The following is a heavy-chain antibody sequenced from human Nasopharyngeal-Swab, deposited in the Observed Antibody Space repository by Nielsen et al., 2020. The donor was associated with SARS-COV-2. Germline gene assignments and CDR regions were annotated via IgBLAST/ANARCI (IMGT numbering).Heavy chain of an antibody. Sequence: VRQALGKGLEWVGRIKSKTDGGTTDYAAPVKGRFTISRDDSKNTLYLQMNSLRAEDTAVYYCARDPDIPIIAAHYYGMDVWGQGTTVTVSS. CDR2: IKSKTDGGTT. J-gene: IGHJ6*02. CDR3: ARDPDIPIIAAHYYGMDV. D-gene: IGHD6-6*01. V-gene: IGHV3-15*01.